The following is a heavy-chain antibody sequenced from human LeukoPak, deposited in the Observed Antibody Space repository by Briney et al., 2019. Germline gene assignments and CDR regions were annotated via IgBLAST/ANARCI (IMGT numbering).Heavy chain of an antibody. J-gene: IGHJ4*02. CDR2: ISAYNGNT. D-gene: IGHD6-13*01. CDR3: ARDYSSLDRRDY. V-gene: IGHV1-18*01. CDR1: GYTFTNYG. Sequence: ASVKVSCKASGYTFTNYGISWVRPAPGQGLEWMGWISAYNGNTNYAQKLQGRVTMTTDTSTSTAYMELRSLRSDDTAVYYCARDYSSLDRRDYWGQGTLVTVSS.